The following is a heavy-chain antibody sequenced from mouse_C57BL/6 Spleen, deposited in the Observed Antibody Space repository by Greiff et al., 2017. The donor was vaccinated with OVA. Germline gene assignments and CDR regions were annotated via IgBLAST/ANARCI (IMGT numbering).Heavy chain of an antibody. J-gene: IGHJ4*01. CDR3: ARKDFYYAMDY. CDR1: GFTFSDYG. V-gene: IGHV5-17*01. CDR2: ISSGSSTI. Sequence: EVQLVESGGGLVKPGGSLKLSCAASGFTFSDYGMHWVRQAPEKGLEWVAYISSGSSTIYYADTVKGRFTISRDNAKNTLFLQMTSLRSEDPAMYYCARKDFYYAMDYWGQGTSVTVSS.